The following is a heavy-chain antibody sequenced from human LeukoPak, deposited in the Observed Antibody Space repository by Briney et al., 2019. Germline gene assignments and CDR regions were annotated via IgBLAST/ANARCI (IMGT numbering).Heavy chain of an antibody. Sequence: SVKVSCKASGYTFTSYGVSWIRQAPGQGLEWMGSISVYNGNTKYAEKFQGRVTMTTDISTSTAYMELSLKSDDTAMYYCARDQYDSVWGSYRPYFDCWGQGTLITVSS. CDR3: ARDQYDSVWGSYRPYFDC. J-gene: IGHJ4*02. CDR2: ISVYNGNT. CDR1: GYTFTSYG. D-gene: IGHD3-16*02. V-gene: IGHV1-18*01.